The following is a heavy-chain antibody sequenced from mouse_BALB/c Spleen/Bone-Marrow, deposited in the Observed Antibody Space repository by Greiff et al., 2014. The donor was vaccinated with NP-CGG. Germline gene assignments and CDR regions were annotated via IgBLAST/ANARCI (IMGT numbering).Heavy chain of an antibody. V-gene: IGHV14-3*02. CDR2: IDPANGNT. J-gene: IGHJ3*01. CDR3: APYYYGSSQFAY. D-gene: IGHD1-1*01. CDR1: GFNIKDTY. Sequence: GQLKEAGAELVKPGGSVKLSCTASGFNIKDTYMHWGEQRAEKGLEWVGRIDPANGNTKYDPKFQGKATITADTSSNTAYLQLSSLTSEDTAVYYCAPYYYGSSQFAYWGQGTLVTVSA.